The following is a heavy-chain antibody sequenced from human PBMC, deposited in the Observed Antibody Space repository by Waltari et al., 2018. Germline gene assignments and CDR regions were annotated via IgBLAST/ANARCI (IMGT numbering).Heavy chain of an antibody. CDR3: ARDMTVSQSDGFDL. J-gene: IGHJ3*01. Sequence: EVQLVESGGGLVQPGGSLRLSCAASGFIFSDFYMSWVRQAPGKGLEWVGNIKKDGSETYDLDAVKGRFTISKDDVGNSLSLQMNNLRVEDTAVYYCARDMTVSQSDGFDLWGQGTMVTVS. CDR1: GFIFSDFY. V-gene: IGHV3-7*01. D-gene: IGHD4-4*01. CDR2: IKKDGSET.